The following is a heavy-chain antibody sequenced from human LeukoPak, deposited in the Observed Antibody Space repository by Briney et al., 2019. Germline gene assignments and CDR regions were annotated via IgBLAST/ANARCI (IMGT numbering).Heavy chain of an antibody. D-gene: IGHD2-15*01. V-gene: IGHV1-18*04. CDR3: TRDHCRGDNCPSFDY. Sequence: ASVKVSCKPSGYTFTSFGISWVRQAPGQGLEWMGWIGAYNGDTNYAQKFQGRVTMTTDTSTSTAYMDLRSLRSDDTAVYYCTRDHCRGDNCPSFDYWGQETRVTVSS. CDR2: IGAYNGDT. CDR1: GYTFTSFG. J-gene: IGHJ4*02.